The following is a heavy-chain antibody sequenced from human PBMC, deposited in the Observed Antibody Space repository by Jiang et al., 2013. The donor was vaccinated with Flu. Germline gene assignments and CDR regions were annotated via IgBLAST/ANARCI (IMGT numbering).Heavy chain of an antibody. CDR3: ARAGSSWYRWFDP. D-gene: IGHD6-13*01. CDR2: ISAYNGNT. J-gene: IGHJ5*02. Sequence: RQAPGQGLEWMGWISAYNGNTNYAQKLQGRVTMTTDTSTSAAYMELRSLRSDDTAVYYCARAGSSWYRWFDPWGQGTLVTVSS. V-gene: IGHV1-18*01.